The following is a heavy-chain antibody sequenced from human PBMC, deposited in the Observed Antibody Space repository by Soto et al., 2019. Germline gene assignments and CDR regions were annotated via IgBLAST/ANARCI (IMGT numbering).Heavy chain of an antibody. CDR3: ASRAYYGSGSYFVNY. J-gene: IGHJ4*02. Sequence: QVQLVQSGAEVKKPGASVKVSCKASGYTFTGYYMHWVRQAPGQGLEWMGWINPNSGGTNYAQKFQGRVTMTRDTSISTAYMELSRLRSDDTAVYYCASRAYYGSGSYFVNYWGQGTLVTVSS. D-gene: IGHD3-10*01. CDR1: GYTFTGYY. V-gene: IGHV1-2*02. CDR2: INPNSGGT.